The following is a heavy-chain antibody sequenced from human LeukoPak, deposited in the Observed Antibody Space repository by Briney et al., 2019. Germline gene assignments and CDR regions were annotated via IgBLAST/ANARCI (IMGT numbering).Heavy chain of an antibody. Sequence: SETLSLTCTVSGDSMNTYYWSWIRQPAGKGLEWIGHIYTRGSTNYNPSLRSRVTMSVDTSKNHFSLRLTSVTAADTAVYFCARGYYYDSSGYYHDAFDIWGQGTMVTVSS. CDR2: IYTRGST. CDR3: ARGYYYDSSGYYHDAFDI. V-gene: IGHV4-4*07. CDR1: GDSMNTYY. D-gene: IGHD3-22*01. J-gene: IGHJ3*02.